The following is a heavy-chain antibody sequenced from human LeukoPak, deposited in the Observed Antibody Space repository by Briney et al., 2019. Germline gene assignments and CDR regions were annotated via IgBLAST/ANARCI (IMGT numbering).Heavy chain of an antibody. D-gene: IGHD6-13*01. J-gene: IGHJ5*02. CDR2: IYYSGST. CDR3: ARYIAAPYNWFDP. V-gene: IGHV4-59*01. CDR1: GGSISSYY. Sequence: PSETLSLTCTVSGGSISSYYWSWIRQPPGKGLEWIGYIYYSGSTNYNPSLKSRVTMSVDTSKNQFSLKLSSVTAADTAVYYCARYIAAPYNWFDPWGQGTLVTVSS.